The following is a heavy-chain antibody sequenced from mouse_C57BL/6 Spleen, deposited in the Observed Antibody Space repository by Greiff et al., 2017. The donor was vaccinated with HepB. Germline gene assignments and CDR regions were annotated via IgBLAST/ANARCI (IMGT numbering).Heavy chain of an antibody. CDR3: AICAPRHDSNFDY. CDR2: IHPSDSDT. J-gene: IGHJ2*01. V-gene: IGHV1-74*01. Sequence: VQLQQPGAELVKPGASVKVSCKASGYTFTSYWMHWVKQRPGQGLEWIGRIHPSDSDTNYNQKFKGKATMTVDKSSSTAYMQLSSLTSEDSAVYSGAICAPRHDSNFDYWGQGTTLTVSS. D-gene: IGHD2-13*01. CDR1: GYTFTSYW.